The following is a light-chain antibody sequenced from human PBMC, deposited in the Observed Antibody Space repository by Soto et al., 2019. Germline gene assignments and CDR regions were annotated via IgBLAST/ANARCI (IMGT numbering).Light chain of an antibody. CDR1: SSDVGGYDY. CDR2: NVR. CDR3: SSYTSSSTVV. J-gene: IGLJ2*01. Sequence: QSALTQPASVSGSPGQSITISCTGTSSDVGGYDYVSWYQQHPGTAPKLMIYNVRNRPSGVSNRFSGSKAGNTASLTISGLQAEDEADYYCSSYTSSSTVVFGGGTKVTVL. V-gene: IGLV2-14*01.